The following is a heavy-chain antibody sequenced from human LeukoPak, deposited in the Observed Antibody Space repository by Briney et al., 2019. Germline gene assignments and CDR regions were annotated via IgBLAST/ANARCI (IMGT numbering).Heavy chain of an antibody. CDR1: EFTFSNYW. Sequence: SGGSLRLSCAASEFTFSNYWMSWIRQAPGKGLEWVANIKQDGSEKYYVDSVKGRFTISRDNAKNSLYLQMNSLRAEDTAVYYCARKGYGDYWGQGTLVTVSS. CDR3: ARKGYGDY. V-gene: IGHV3-7*01. D-gene: IGHD1-1*01. CDR2: IKQDGSEK. J-gene: IGHJ4*02.